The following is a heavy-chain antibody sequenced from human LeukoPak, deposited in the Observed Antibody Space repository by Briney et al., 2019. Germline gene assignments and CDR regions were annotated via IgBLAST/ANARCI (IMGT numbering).Heavy chain of an antibody. CDR1: GYTFTSYG. Sequence: ASVKVSCKASGYTFTSYGISWVRQAPGQGLEWMGWISAYNGNTNYAQKLQGRVTMTTDTSTSTAYMELRSLRSDDTAVYYCARDRAEVWSGIAVAGTRLLDYLGQGTLVTVSS. D-gene: IGHD6-19*01. V-gene: IGHV1-18*01. CDR2: ISAYNGNT. CDR3: ARDRAEVWSGIAVAGTRLLDY. J-gene: IGHJ4*02.